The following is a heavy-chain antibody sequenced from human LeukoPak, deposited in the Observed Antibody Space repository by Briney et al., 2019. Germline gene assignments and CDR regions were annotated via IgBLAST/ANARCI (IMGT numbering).Heavy chain of an antibody. CDR3: ARTTEGYCRGRSCYSYYYYMDV. D-gene: IGHD2-15*01. CDR2: IYHSGST. CDR1: GYSISSGFY. J-gene: IGHJ6*03. V-gene: IGHV4-38-2*02. Sequence: SETLSLTCTVSGYSISSGFYWGWIRQPPGKGLEWIGSIYHSGSTYYNPSLKSRVTISVDTSKDQFSLKLSSVTAADTAVYYCARTTEGYCRGRSCYSYYYYMDVWGKGTTVTVSS.